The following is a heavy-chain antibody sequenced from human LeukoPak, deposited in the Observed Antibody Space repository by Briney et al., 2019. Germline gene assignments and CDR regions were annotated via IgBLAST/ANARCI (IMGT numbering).Heavy chain of an antibody. D-gene: IGHD3-22*01. CDR1: GFTFSSYS. J-gene: IGHJ4*02. Sequence: GSLRLSCAASGFTFSSYSMTWVRQAPGKGLEWIGSIYYSGSTYYNPSLKSRVTISVDTSKNQFSLKLSSVTAADTAVYYCARRRGVTYYYGSSTPVSDYWGQGTLVTVSS. CDR2: IYYSGST. CDR3: ARRRGVTYYYGSSTPVSDY. V-gene: IGHV4-39*01.